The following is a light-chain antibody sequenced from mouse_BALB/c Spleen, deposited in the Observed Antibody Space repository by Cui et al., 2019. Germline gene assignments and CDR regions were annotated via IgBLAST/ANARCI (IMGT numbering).Light chain of an antibody. Sequence: IVLTQSPAIMSASLGEEITLTCSASSSVSYTHWYQQKSGTSPKLLIYSTSNLASGVPSRFSGSGSGTFYSLTISSVEAEDAADYYCHQWSSYPWTFGGGTKLEIK. CDR2: STS. CDR3: HQWSSYPWT. CDR1: SSVSY. V-gene: IGKV4-80*01. J-gene: IGKJ1*01.